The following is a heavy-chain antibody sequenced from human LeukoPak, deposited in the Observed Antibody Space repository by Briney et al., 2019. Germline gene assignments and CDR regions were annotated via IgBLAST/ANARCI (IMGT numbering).Heavy chain of an antibody. J-gene: IGHJ1*01. CDR2: ISNSGNTI. Sequence: GGSLRLSCAASGFASRFSFSDYYMSWIRQAPGKGLEWLSFISNSGNTIHYAGSVRGRFTISRDNAKNSLYRQMNSLRVDDTATYYCVMTAGRAAATDHWGQGALVTVSS. CDR3: VMTAGRAAATDH. CDR1: GFASRFSFSDYY. V-gene: IGHV3-11*04.